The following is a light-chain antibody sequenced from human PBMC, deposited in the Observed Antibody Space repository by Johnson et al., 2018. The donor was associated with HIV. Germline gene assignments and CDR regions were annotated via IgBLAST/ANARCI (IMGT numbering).Light chain of an antibody. Sequence: QSVLTQPPSVSAAPGQKITVSCSGSSSNIGRNYVSWYQQLPGTAPKLLIYQNTWRPSWIPDRFSGSTSGASATLAITGLQTGDEADYYCGTWDKSLNTGAVFGTGTKVTVL. CDR2: QNT. CDR3: GTWDKSLNTGAV. J-gene: IGLJ1*01. CDR1: SSNIGRNY. V-gene: IGLV1-51*02.